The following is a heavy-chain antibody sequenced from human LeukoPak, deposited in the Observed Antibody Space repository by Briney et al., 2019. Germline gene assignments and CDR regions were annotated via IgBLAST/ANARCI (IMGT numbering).Heavy chain of an antibody. CDR1: GYTFTGYY. Sequence: ASVKVSCKASGYTFTGYYMHWVRQAPGQGLEWMGWINPNSGGTNYAQKFQGRVTMTRDTSISTAYMELSRLRSDDTAVYYCARDRLGSFYYMDVWGKGTTVTVSS. CDR2: INPNSGGT. V-gene: IGHV1-2*02. D-gene: IGHD3-10*01. J-gene: IGHJ6*03. CDR3: ARDRLGSFYYMDV.